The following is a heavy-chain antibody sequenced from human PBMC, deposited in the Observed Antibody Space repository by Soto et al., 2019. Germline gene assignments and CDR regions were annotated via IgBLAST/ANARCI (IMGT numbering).Heavy chain of an antibody. CDR2: ITGSASST. J-gene: IGHJ4*02. V-gene: IGHV3-23*01. Sequence: EVQLLESGGGLVQPGGSLRLSCAASGFTFSSYAMSWVRQAPGKGLEWVSSITGSASSTYYADSVKGRFTISRDNSKNTLYLQMNSLRAEDTAVYYCAKDRNRWLRFDLGYWGQGTLVTVSS. D-gene: IGHD5-12*01. CDR1: GFTFSSYA. CDR3: AKDRNRWLRFDLGY.